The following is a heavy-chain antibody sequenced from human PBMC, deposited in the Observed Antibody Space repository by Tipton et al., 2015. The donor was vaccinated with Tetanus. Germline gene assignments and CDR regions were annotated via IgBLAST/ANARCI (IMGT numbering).Heavy chain of an antibody. V-gene: IGHV3-33*01. CDR3: ARDNAFVREGSYPNDY. Sequence: SLRLSCAASGFTFSSYGMHWVRQAPGKGLEWVAVIWYDGSNKYYADSVKGRFTISRDNSKNTLYLQMNSLRAEDTAVYYCARDNAFVREGSYPNDYWGQGTLVTVSS. CDR1: GFTFSSYG. J-gene: IGHJ4*02. D-gene: IGHD1-26*01. CDR2: IWYDGSNK.